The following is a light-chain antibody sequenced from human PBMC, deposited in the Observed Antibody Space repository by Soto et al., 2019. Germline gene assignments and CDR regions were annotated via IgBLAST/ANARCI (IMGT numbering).Light chain of an antibody. CDR3: QQYDNWPQT. J-gene: IGKJ1*01. CDR1: QSVSRN. CDR2: GAS. Sequence: ETLMTQSPATLSVSPGERATLSCRASQSVSRNLAWYQQKTGQAPRLLIYGASTRATGIPARLSGTGYGTDLTITVSSMKYEDFAVYYCQQYDNWPQTFGQGTKVDIK. V-gene: IGKV3-15*01.